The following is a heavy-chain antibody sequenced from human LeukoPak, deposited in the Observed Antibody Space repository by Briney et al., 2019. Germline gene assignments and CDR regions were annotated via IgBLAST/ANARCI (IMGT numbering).Heavy chain of an antibody. CDR1: GFTFSSYA. D-gene: IGHD2-15*01. V-gene: IGHV3-30-3*01. CDR2: ISYDGSNK. J-gene: IGHJ6*02. Sequence: GGSLRLSCAASGFTFSSYAMHWVRQAPGKGLEWVAVISYDGSNKYYADSVKGRFTISRDNSKNTLYLQMNSLRAEDTAVYYCARDDCSGGSPGPYGMDVWGQGTTVTVSS. CDR3: ARDDCSGGSPGPYGMDV.